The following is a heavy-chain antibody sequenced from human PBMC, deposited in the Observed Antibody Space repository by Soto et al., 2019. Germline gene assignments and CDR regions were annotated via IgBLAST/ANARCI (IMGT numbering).Heavy chain of an antibody. D-gene: IGHD4-4*01. Sequence: SETLSLTCAVYGGSFSGYYWSWIRQPPGKGLEWIGEINHSGSTNYNPSLKSRVTISVDTSKNQFSLKLSSVTAADTAVYYCARRGLHGDYYYGMDVWGQGTTVTVSS. V-gene: IGHV4-34*01. J-gene: IGHJ6*02. CDR3: ARRGLHGDYYYGMDV. CDR1: GGSFSGYY. CDR2: INHSGST.